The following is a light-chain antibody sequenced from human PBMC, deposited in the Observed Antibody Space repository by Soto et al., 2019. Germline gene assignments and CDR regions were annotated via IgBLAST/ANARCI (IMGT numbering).Light chain of an antibody. CDR3: QQYNNWPTWT. Sequence: EIVLTHSPCTLSVSPGERASLSCRAIQSVTNNYLAWYQQKPGQAPRLLIYGASARATDVPVRFSGSGSGTEFTLTISSLQSEDFAIYYCQQYNNWPTWTFGPGTKVDIK. CDR2: GAS. V-gene: IGKV3-15*01. J-gene: IGKJ1*01. CDR1: QSVTNN.